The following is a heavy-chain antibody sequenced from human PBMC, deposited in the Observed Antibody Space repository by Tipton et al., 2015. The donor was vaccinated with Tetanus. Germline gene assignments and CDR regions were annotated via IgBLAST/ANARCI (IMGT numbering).Heavy chain of an antibody. D-gene: IGHD6-13*01. CDR1: GGSFSGYY. J-gene: IGHJ4*02. CDR3: ARIRGRQLVTHFDY. V-gene: IGHV4-34*01. Sequence: GLVKPSETLSLTCAVYGGSFSGYYWSWIRQPPGKGLEWIGEINHSGSTNYNPSLKSRVTISVDTSKNQFSLKLSSVTAADTAVYYCARIRGRQLVTHFDYWGQGTLVTVSS. CDR2: INHSGST.